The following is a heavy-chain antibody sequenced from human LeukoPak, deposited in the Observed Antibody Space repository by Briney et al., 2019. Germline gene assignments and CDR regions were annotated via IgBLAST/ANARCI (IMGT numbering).Heavy chain of an antibody. J-gene: IGHJ4*02. CDR1: GFTFDDYA. D-gene: IGHD3-10*01. CDR2: ISWNSGSI. CDR3: AKETSGFDY. V-gene: IGHV3-9*01. Sequence: AGGSLRLSCAASGFTFDDYAMHWVRQAPRKGLEWVSGISWNSGSIGYADSVKGRFTISRDNAKNSLYLQMNSLRAGDTALYYCAKETSGFDYWGQGTLVTVSS.